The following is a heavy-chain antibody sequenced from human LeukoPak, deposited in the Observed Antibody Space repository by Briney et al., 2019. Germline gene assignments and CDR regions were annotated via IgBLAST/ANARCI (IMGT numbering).Heavy chain of an antibody. D-gene: IGHD6-13*01. V-gene: IGHV4-59*08. CDR1: GASISSYY. CDR3: ARVGHIVAAGTYDW. J-gene: IGHJ4*02. Sequence: SETLSLTCTVSGASISSYYWSWIRQPPGKGLEWVGYISYSGSPNYNPSLKSRVTISADTSKNQFSLNLSSVTAADTAVYYCARVGHIVAAGTYDWWGQGTLVTVSS. CDR2: ISYSGSP.